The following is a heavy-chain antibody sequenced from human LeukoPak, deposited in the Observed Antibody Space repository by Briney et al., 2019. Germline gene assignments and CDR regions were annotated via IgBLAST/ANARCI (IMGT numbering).Heavy chain of an antibody. Sequence: GGSLRLSCAASGFNFSDFWMTWVRQIPGKGLQWVANIKEDGGEEYHVDSVKGRFAISRDNAKNSLYLQMNSLRAEDTAVYYCARDAGVDFWSGYNDAFDIWGQGTMVTVSS. CDR3: ARDAGVDFWSGYNDAFDI. D-gene: IGHD3-3*01. CDR1: GFNFSDFW. J-gene: IGHJ3*02. CDR2: IKEDGGEE. V-gene: IGHV3-7*01.